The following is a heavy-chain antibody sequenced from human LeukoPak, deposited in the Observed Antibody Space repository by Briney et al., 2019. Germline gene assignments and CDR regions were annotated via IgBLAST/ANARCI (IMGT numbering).Heavy chain of an antibody. CDR1: GFTFSTYG. D-gene: IGHD3-16*01. Sequence: GGSLRLSCAASGFTFSTYGMHWVRQAPGKGLEWVAVISYDGSNKYYADSAKGRFTISRDNSKNTLYLQMNSLRAEDTAVYYCAKKGDPDWGQGTLVTVSS. CDR2: ISYDGSNK. J-gene: IGHJ4*02. CDR3: AKKGDPD. V-gene: IGHV3-30*18.